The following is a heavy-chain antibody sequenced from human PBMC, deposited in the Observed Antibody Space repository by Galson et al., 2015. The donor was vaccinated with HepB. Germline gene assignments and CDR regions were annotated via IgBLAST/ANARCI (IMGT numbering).Heavy chain of an antibody. Sequence: SVKVSCKASGYTFTSYGISWVRQAPGQGLEWMGWISGYKGNPDYAQKLQGRVTMTTDTSTSTAYMELRSLRSDDTAAYYCARVFFSGDFWGVEYYYYYMDVWGKGTTVTVSS. J-gene: IGHJ6*03. V-gene: IGHV1-18*01. CDR2: ISGYKGNP. D-gene: IGHD3-3*01. CDR1: GYTFTSYG. CDR3: ARVFFSGDFWGVEYYYYYMDV.